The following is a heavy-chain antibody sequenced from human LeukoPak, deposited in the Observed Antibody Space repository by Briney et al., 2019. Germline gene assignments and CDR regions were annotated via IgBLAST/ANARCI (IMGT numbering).Heavy chain of an antibody. CDR1: GFTIGRNY. D-gene: IGHD1-26*01. Sequence: GGSLRLSCAASGFTIGRNYMNWVRQTPGKGLEWVSVIYSGGSTYYADSVKGRFTISRDNSKNTLYLQMDSLRTEDTAVYYCARSWDARLNFDYWGQGTLVTVSS. J-gene: IGHJ4*02. CDR3: ARSWDARLNFDY. V-gene: IGHV3-66*02. CDR2: IYSGGST.